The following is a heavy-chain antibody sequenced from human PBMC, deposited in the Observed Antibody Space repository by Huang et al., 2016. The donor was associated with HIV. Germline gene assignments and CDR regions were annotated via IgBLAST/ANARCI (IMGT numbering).Heavy chain of an antibody. J-gene: IGHJ1*01. D-gene: IGHD6-19*01. Sequence: QVQLVESGGGVVQPGRSLRLSCVASGFIFSNYGMHWVRQGPGKGLEWGELISYDGSNKYYTDSVKGRFSISRDNSKNTLYLQMNSLRAEDTAVYYCALKGDSSGWEYFRHWGQGTLVTVSS. CDR2: ISYDGSNK. CDR3: ALKGDSSGWEYFRH. V-gene: IGHV3-30*03. CDR1: GFIFSNYG.